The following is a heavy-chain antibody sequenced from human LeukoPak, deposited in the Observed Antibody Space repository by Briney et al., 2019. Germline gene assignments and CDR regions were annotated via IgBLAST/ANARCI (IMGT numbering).Heavy chain of an antibody. CDR2: ISYDGSNK. D-gene: IGHD6-19*01. Sequence: GGSLRLSCAPSGFTFSSYGMHWVRQAPRKGLEWVAVISYDGSNKYYADSVKGRFTISRDNSKNTLYLQMNSLRAEDTAVYYCAKSVAGDAYFDYWGQGTLVTVSS. J-gene: IGHJ4*02. CDR3: AKSVAGDAYFDY. CDR1: GFTFSSYG. V-gene: IGHV3-30*18.